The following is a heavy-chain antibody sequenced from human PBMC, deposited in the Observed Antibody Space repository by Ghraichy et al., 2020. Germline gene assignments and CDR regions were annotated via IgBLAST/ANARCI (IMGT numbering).Heavy chain of an antibody. CDR1: GGSISSGDYY. J-gene: IGHJ4*02. V-gene: IGHV4-30-4*01. CDR3: ARAHPRPGYFDY. CDR2: IYYSGST. Sequence: SETLSLTCTVSGGSISSGDYYWSWIRQPPGKGLEWIGYIYYSGSTYYNPSLKSRVTISVDTSKNQFSLKLSSVTAADTAVYYCARAHPRPGYFDYWGQGTLVTVSS. D-gene: IGHD3-10*01.